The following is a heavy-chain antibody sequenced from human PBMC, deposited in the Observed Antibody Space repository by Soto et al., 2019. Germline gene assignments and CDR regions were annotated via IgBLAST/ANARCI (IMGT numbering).Heavy chain of an antibody. CDR3: ARVGSSSPGGTKYNWLDP. CDR2: IYYSGST. D-gene: IGHD6-6*01. V-gene: IGHV4-39*01. CDR1: GGSISSSSYY. Sequence: SETLSLTCSVSGGSISSSSYYWGWIRQPPGKGLEWIGSIYYSGSTYYNPSLKSRVTISVDTSKNQFSLKLSFVTAADTAVYYCARVGSSSPGGTKYNWLDPWGQGTLVTVSS. J-gene: IGHJ5*02.